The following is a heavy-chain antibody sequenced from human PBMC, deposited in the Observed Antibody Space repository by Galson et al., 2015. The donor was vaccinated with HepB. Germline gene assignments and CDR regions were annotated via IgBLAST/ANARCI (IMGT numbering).Heavy chain of an antibody. J-gene: IGHJ3*01. CDR2: VYGGVTT. Sequence: SLRLSCAVSGLSVFDNYMTWVRQAPGKGLEWVSRVYGGVTTTYTDPVGGRVTLSAHHSKKTVFLQMNSLRVDDTAVYYCVRYCTKTSCPKAGAFDFWGQGTMVTVSS. V-gene: IGHV3-53*01. CDR1: GLSVFDNY. CDR3: VRYCTKTSCPKAGAFDF. D-gene: IGHD2-8*01.